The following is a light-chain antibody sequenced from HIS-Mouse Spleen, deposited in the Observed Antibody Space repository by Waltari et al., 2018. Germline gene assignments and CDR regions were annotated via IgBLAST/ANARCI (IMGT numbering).Light chain of an antibody. J-gene: IGLJ2*01. CDR2: EDS. CDR1: ALPKKF. V-gene: IGLV3-10*01. Sequence: SYELPQPPSVSVSPGKPPRVPSPGDALPKKFANWYQQKSGQAPVLVIYEDSKRPSGIPERFSGSSSGTMATLTISGAQVEDEADYYCYSTDSSGNHRVFGGGTKLTVL. CDR3: YSTDSSGNHRV.